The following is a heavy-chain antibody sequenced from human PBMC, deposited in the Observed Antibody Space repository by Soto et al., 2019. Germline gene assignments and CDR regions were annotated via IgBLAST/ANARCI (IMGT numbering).Heavy chain of an antibody. Sequence: PSQTHSLTCAISGDSVSSNSSAWNWISQSTSRGLEWLGRTYYRSKWYNDYAVSVKSRITINPDTSKNQFSLQLNSVTPEDTAVYYCARTHITMVRGVTVPFDYWGQGTLVTVSS. V-gene: IGHV6-1*01. CDR3: ARTHITMVRGVTVPFDY. CDR1: GDSVSSNSSA. CDR2: TYYRSKWYN. J-gene: IGHJ4*02. D-gene: IGHD3-10*01.